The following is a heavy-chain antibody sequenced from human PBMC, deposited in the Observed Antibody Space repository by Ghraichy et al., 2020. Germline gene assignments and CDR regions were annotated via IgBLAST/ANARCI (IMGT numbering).Heavy chain of an antibody. J-gene: IGHJ4*02. D-gene: IGHD1-14*01. CDR3: ARHKSSPNTGNHDY. CDR1: GGSMRSNY. V-gene: IGHV4-59*01. Sequence: SETLSLTCTVSGGSMRSNYWSWIRQPPGKGPEWIGHVYFSGSTNYNPSLKSRVTISVDTSKNQFSLTLTSMTATDTAMYYCARHKSSPNTGNHDYWGQGTLVTVSS. CDR2: VYFSGST.